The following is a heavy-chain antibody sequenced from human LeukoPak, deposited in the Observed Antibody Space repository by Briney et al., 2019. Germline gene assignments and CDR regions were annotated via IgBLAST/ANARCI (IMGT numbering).Heavy chain of an antibody. D-gene: IGHD6-19*01. V-gene: IGHV4-4*02. CDR1: GGSISSLNL. Sequence: SETLSLTCIVSGGSISSLNLWSWLRQPPGKGLEWIGEMYLGGTTNFNPSLKSRVTISIDKSKNQLSLQLTSVTAADTAVYYCAGLEGRYSTDWFYFFDYWGQGALVTVSS. CDR3: AGLEGRYSTDWFYFFDY. J-gene: IGHJ4*02. CDR2: MYLGGTT.